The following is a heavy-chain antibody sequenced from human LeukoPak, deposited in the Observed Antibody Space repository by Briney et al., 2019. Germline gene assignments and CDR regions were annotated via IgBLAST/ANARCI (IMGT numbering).Heavy chain of an antibody. D-gene: IGHD3-10*01. CDR3: AKTDSDGSRGPGYVDY. J-gene: IGHJ4*02. Sequence: GGSLRLSCAASGFTFSSYAMSWVRQAPGKGLEWVSAVSGSGDDTFYADSVKGRFTISRDNSKSTLALQMNSLRAEDTAVYYCAKTDSDGSRGPGYVDYWGQGTLVTVSS. V-gene: IGHV3-23*01. CDR1: GFTFSSYA. CDR2: VSGSGDDT.